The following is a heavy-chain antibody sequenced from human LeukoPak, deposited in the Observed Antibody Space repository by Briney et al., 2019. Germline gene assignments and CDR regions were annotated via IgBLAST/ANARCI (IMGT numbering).Heavy chain of an antibody. CDR3: ARDPPYKWELLPSNYYYYYGMDV. J-gene: IGHJ6*02. CDR1: GFTFSSYS. D-gene: IGHD1-26*01. Sequence: GGSLRLSCAASGFTFSSYSMNWVRQTPGKGLEWVSSISSSSSYIYYADSVKGRFTISRDNAKNSLYLQMNSLRAEDTAVYYCARDPPYKWELLPSNYYYYYGMDVWGQGTTATVSS. CDR2: ISSSSSYI. V-gene: IGHV3-21*01.